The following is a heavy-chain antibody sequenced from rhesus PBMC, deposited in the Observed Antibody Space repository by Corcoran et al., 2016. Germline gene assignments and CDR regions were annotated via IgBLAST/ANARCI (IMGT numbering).Heavy chain of an antibody. CDR2: INGNSGST. CDR3: ARGRIAAAGILY. D-gene: IGHD6-31*01. J-gene: IGHJ4*01. CDR1: GASISSYG. Sequence: QVQLQESGPGLVKPSETLSLTCAVSGASISSYGWSWIRQPPGKGLEWIGQINGNSGSTYYNPYLKSRVTISKDASKNQFSLKLSSVTAADTAVYYCARGRIAAAGILYWGQGVLVTVSS. V-gene: IGHV4-80*01.